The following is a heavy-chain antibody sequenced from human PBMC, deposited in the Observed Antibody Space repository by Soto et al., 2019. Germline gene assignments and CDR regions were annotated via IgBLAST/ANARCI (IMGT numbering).Heavy chain of an antibody. V-gene: IGHV1-69*13. CDR1: GGTFISYA. CDR3: ASRHYYDSSGYHSVGENCFDT. Sequence: ASVKVSCKASGGTFISYAISWVRQAPGQGLEWMGGIIPIFGTANYAQKFQGRVTITADESTSTAYMELSSLRSEDRAVYYCASRHYYDSSGYHSVGENCFDTWRQGTLVTVSS. J-gene: IGHJ5*02. CDR2: IIPIFGTA. D-gene: IGHD3-22*01.